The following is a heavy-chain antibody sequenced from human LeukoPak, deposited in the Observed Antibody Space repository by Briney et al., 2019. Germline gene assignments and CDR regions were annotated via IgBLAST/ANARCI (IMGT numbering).Heavy chain of an antibody. D-gene: IGHD3-22*01. CDR3: ATYYDSSGPSFDY. CDR2: IYYSGTT. Sequence: SETLSLTCTVSGGSISTGDYYWSWIRQPPGKGLEWIGYIYYSGTTYYNPSLKSRLTISVDTSKNRFSLKLSSVTAADTAMYYCATYYDSSGPSFDYWGQGTLVTVSS. J-gene: IGHJ4*02. CDR1: GGSISTGDYY. V-gene: IGHV4-30-4*01.